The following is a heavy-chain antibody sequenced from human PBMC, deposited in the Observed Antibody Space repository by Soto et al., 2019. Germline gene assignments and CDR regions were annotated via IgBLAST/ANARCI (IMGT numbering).Heavy chain of an antibody. V-gene: IGHV3-33*08. Sequence: GGSLRLSCAASGFTFSSYGMHWVRQAPGKGLEWVAVIWYDGSNKYYADSVKGRFTISRDNSKNTVYLQMNSLRAEDTAVYYCARYEGREGAVFDYWGQGALVTVSS. J-gene: IGHJ4*02. D-gene: IGHD1-26*01. CDR3: ARYEGREGAVFDY. CDR2: IWYDGSNK. CDR1: GFTFSSYG.